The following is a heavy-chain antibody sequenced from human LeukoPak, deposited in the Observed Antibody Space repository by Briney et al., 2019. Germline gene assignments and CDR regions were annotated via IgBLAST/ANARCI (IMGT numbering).Heavy chain of an antibody. CDR1: GGSFSGYY. CDR2: INHSGST. J-gene: IGHJ6*03. D-gene: IGHD3-22*01. V-gene: IGHV4-34*01. CDR3: ARGAYDSSGYPWRYYYYYYMDV. Sequence: SETLSLTCAVYGGSFSGYYWSWIRQPPGKWLEWIGEINHSGSTNYNPSLKSRVTISVDTSKNQFSLKLSSVTAADTAVYYCARGAYDSSGYPWRYYYYYYMDVWGKGTTVTVSS.